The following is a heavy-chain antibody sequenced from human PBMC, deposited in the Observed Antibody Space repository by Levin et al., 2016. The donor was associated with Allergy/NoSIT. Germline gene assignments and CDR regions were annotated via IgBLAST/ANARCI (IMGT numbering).Heavy chain of an antibody. J-gene: IGHJ4*02. CDR3: ARDPAYQGSGSYFDY. Sequence: WIRQPPGKGLEWVAVISYDGSNKYYADSVKGRFTISRDNAKNSLYLQMNSLRAEDTAVYYCARDPAYQGSGSYFDYWGQGTLVTVSS. D-gene: IGHD3-10*01. CDR2: ISYDGSNK. V-gene: IGHV3-33*05.